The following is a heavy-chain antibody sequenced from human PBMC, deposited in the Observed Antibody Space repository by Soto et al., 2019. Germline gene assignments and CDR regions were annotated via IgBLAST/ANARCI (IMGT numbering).Heavy chain of an antibody. J-gene: IGHJ4*02. CDR3: AKDAISGNQVWDDFDY. CDR1: GYTFSNYA. D-gene: IGHD1-26*01. Sequence: GGSLRLSCAASGYTFSNYAMNWVRQAPGKGLEWVSGVGVGGNYIYYADSVKGRFTISRETSKTTLYLQMNSLRAEDTAVYYCAKDAISGNQVWDDFDYWGQGTPVTVSS. V-gene: IGHV3-23*01. CDR2: VGVGGNYI.